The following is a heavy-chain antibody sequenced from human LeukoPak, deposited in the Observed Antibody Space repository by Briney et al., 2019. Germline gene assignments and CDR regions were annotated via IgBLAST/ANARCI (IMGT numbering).Heavy chain of an antibody. Sequence: SETLSLTCAVYGGSFSGYYWSWIRQPPGKGLEWIGEINHSGSTNYNPSLKSRVTISVDTSKNQFSLKLSSVTAADTAVYYCARTGGCWYYFDYGGRGPRVTVS. CDR2: INHSGST. CDR1: GGSFSGYY. CDR3: ARTGGCWYYFDY. D-gene: IGHD2-15*01. V-gene: IGHV4-34*01. J-gene: IGHJ4*02.